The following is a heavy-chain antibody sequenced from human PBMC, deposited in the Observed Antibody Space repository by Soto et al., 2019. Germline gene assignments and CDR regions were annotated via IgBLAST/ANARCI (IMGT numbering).Heavy chain of an antibody. V-gene: IGHV1-58*02. J-gene: IGHJ6*02. Sequence: ASVKVSCKASGYTFTSYGISWVRQAPGQGLEWMGWIVVGSGNTNYAQKFQERVTITRDMSTSTAYMELSSLRSEDTAVYYCAADNGNIPLDSRNTVYYYGMDVWGQGTTVTVSS. D-gene: IGHD2-2*02. CDR3: AADNGNIPLDSRNTVYYYGMDV. CDR2: IVVGSGNT. CDR1: GYTFTSYG.